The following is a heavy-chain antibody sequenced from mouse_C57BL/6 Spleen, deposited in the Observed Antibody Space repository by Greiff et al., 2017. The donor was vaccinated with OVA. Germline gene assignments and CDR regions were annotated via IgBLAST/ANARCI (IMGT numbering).Heavy chain of an antibody. V-gene: IGHV5-9-1*02. CDR1: GFTFSSYA. CDR3: KKEAYYYGGIYVSFAY. CDR2: ISSGGDYT. Sequence: DVQLVESGAGLVKPGGSLKLSCAASGFTFSSYAMSWVRQTPEKRLEWVAYISSGGDYTNDADNVKGRYTISRDNAGNTLYLQMSRLKSVDTAMYYCKKEAYYYGGIYVSFAYWGQGTLVTVSA. D-gene: IGHD1-1*01. J-gene: IGHJ3*01.